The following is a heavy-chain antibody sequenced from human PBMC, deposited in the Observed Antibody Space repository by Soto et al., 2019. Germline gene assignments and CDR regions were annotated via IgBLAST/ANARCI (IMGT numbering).Heavy chain of an antibody. CDR1: GFTLSSSW. CDR2: IDSVGTTT. J-gene: IGHJ4*02. CDR3: ARGQGGYSSSWHDY. V-gene: IGHV3-74*01. Sequence: EVQLVESGGGLVQPGGSLRLSCAASGFTLSSSWMHWVRQVPGKGLVWVSRIDSVGTTTSYADSVKGRFTISRDDAKNTLYLQMNSLRPEDTAVYYCARGQGGYSSSWHDYWGQGTLVTVSS. D-gene: IGHD6-13*01.